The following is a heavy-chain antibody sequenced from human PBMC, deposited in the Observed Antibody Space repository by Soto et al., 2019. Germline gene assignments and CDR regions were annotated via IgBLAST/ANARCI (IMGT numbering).Heavy chain of an antibody. J-gene: IGHJ1*01. CDR1: GFTVSNYY. D-gene: IGHD2-8*01. CDR2: IFTGGGT. CDR3: ARDLGRDTNQH. V-gene: IGHV3-53*01. Sequence: EVHLVESGGGLIQTGGSLRLSCAASGFTVSNYYMSWVRQAPGKGLEWVSVIFTGGGTSYADSVKGRFTISRDNSKNTVFLQMNSLRAEDAAVYYCARDLGRDTNQHWGQGTLVTVSS.